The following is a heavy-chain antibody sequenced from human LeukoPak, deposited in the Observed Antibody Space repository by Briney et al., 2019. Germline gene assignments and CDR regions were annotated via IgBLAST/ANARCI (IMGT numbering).Heavy chain of an antibody. CDR2: IIPIFGTA. CDR1: GGTFSSYA. CDR3: ARRYYYDSSGYYDY. Sequence: ASVKVSCKASGGTFSSYAISWVRQAPGQGLEWMGGIIPIFGTANYAQKFQGRVTMTRDMSTSTVYMQLSSLRSEDTAVCYCARRYYYDSSGYYDYWGQGTLVTVSS. D-gene: IGHD3-22*01. V-gene: IGHV1-69*05. J-gene: IGHJ4*02.